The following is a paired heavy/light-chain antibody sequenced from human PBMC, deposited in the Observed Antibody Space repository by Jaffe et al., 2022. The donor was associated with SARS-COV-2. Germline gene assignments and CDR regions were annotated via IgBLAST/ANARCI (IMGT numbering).Light chain of an antibody. CDR3: SSYTPITTLV. V-gene: IGLV2-14*01. J-gene: IGLJ3*02. CDR1: SSDVGGYSF. CDR2: DVS. Sequence: QSALTQPASMSGSPGQSITISCTGTSSDVGGYSFVSWYQQHPGKAPKLIIYDVSNRPSGVPDRFSGSKSGNTASLTISGLQAEDEADYYCSSYTPITTLVFGGGTKLTVL.
Heavy chain of an antibody. CDR3: AKESYSPYLYYYYAMDV. D-gene: IGHD5-18*01. J-gene: IGHJ6*02. V-gene: IGHV3-43*02. CDR1: GFTFHNYA. Sequence: EVQLVESGGGVVQPGGSLRLSCAASGFTFHNYAIHWVRQAPGKGLEWVSLISGDGGTTDYADSVKGRFTISRDNSKNSLYLQMNSLRIEDTALYYCAKESYSPYLYYYYAMDVWGQGTTVTVSS. CDR2: ISGDGGTT.